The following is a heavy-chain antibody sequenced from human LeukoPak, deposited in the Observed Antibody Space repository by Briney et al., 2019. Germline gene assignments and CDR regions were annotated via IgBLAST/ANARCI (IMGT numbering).Heavy chain of an antibody. V-gene: IGHV3-23*01. Sequence: GGSLRLSCAVSGFSFSTFGMTWVRQAPGKGLEWVSGISSSGGNTHYADSVKGRFTISRDNSKNTLYLQMNSLRVEDAAIYYCAKVRGTYYGPMDVWGQGTTVTVSS. CDR3: AKVRGTYYGPMDV. CDR2: ISSSGGNT. D-gene: IGHD4-17*01. CDR1: GFSFSTFG. J-gene: IGHJ6*02.